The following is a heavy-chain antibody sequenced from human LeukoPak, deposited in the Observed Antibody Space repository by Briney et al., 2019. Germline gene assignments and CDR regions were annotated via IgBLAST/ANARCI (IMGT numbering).Heavy chain of an antibody. J-gene: IGHJ4*02. CDR2: IYHSGST. CDR3: ARRSAPGYSSGPLDY. CDR1: GGSISSSNW. V-gene: IGHV4-4*02. D-gene: IGHD6-19*01. Sequence: SETLSLTCAVSGGSISSSNWWSWVRQPPGKGLEWIGEIYHSGSTNYNPSLKSRVTISVDKSKNQFSLKLSSVTAADTAVYYCARRSAPGYSSGPLDYWGQGTLVTVSS.